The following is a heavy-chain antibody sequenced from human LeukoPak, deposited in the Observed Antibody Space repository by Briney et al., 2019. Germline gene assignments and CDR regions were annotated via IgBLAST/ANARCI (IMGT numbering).Heavy chain of an antibody. CDR3: ALYDILTGYLDY. V-gene: IGHV4-59*01. D-gene: IGHD3-9*01. CDR1: GGSISSYY. J-gene: IGHJ4*02. Sequence: SETLSLTCTVSGGSISSYYWSWIRQPAGKGLEWIGYIYYSGSTNYNPSLKSRVTISVDTSKNQFSLKLSSVTAADTAVYYCALYDILTGYLDYWGQGTLVTVSS. CDR2: IYYSGST.